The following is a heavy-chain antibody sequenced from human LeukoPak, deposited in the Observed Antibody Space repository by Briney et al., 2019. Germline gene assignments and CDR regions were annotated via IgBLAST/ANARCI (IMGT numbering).Heavy chain of an antibody. CDR1: GGTFSSYA. J-gene: IGHJ4*02. V-gene: IGHV1-69*05. CDR3: ARDMDMATVSDY. Sequence: ASVKVSCKASGGTFSSYAISWVRQAPGQGLEWMGGIIPIFGTANYAQKFQGRVTMTRDTSTSTVYMELSSLRSEDTAVYYCARDMDMATVSDYWGQGTLVTVSS. D-gene: IGHD5-24*01. CDR2: IIPIFGTA.